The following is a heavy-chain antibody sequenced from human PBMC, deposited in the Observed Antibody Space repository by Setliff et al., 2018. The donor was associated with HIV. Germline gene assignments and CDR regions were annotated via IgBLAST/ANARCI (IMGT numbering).Heavy chain of an antibody. V-gene: IGHV4-39*01. CDR3: ARRQQLWLLYAFDI. Sequence: SETLSLTCTVSGGSISSSSYYWGWIRQPPGKGLEWIGSIYYSGSTYYNPSLKSPVTISVDTSKNQFSLKLSSVTAADTAVYYCARRQQLWLLYAFDIWGQGTMVTVS. J-gene: IGHJ3*02. D-gene: IGHD5-18*01. CDR1: GGSISSSSYY. CDR2: IYYSGST.